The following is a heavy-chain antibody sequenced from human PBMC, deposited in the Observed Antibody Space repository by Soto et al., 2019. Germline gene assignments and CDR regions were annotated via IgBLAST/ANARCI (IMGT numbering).Heavy chain of an antibody. V-gene: IGHV1-18*01. D-gene: IGHD5-12*01. CDR2: ISAHNGNA. Sequence: QVQLVQSGPEVKKPGASVKVSCKASGYTFTSYGINWVRQAPGQGLEWMGWISAHNGNAIYAQHFQGRVTLTTDTSTSTAYVELRSLRSDDTAVYYCARQMATIIGGIDSWGQGTLITVSS. CDR1: GYTFTSYG. J-gene: IGHJ4*02. CDR3: ARQMATIIGGIDS.